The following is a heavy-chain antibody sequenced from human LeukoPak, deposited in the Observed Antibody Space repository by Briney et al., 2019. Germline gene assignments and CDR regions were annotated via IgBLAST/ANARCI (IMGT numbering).Heavy chain of an antibody. CDR2: MSPNSGDT. V-gene: IGHV1-8*01. J-gene: IGHJ4*02. D-gene: IGHD7-27*01. CDR1: GYTFTSYD. CDR3: ARGPPNWGYDY. Sequence: ASVKVSCKASGYTFTSYDFNWVQQATGQRPEWMGWMSPNSGDTGYAQKFQDRVTMTRNTSISTAYMELSSLRSDDTAVYYCARGPPNWGYDYWGPGTLVTVSS.